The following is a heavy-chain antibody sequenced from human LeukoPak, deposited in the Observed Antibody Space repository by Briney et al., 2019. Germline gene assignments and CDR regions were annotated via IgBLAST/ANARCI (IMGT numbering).Heavy chain of an antibody. V-gene: IGHV3-11*01. J-gene: IGHJ3*02. D-gene: IGHD3-22*01. CDR1: GFTFSDYY. Sequence: GGSLRLSCAASGFTFSDYYMSWIRQAPGKGLEWVSYISSSGSTIYYADSVKGRFTISRDNAKNSLYLQMNSLRAEDTAVYYCARDRPAYYYDSSCYDAFDIWGQGTMVTVSS. CDR3: ARDRPAYYYDSSCYDAFDI. CDR2: ISSSGSTI.